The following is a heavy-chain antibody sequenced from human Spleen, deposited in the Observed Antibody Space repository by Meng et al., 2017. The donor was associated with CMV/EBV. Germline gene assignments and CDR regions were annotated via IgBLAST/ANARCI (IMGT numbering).Heavy chain of an antibody. CDR3: ARQRVAATDFDY. CDR1: GGSFSGYY. V-gene: IGHV4-34*01. CDR2: INHSGST. D-gene: IGHD2-15*01. Sequence: GSLRLSCAVYGGSFSGYYWSWIRQPPGKGLEWIGEINHSGSTNYNPSLKSRVTISVDTSKNQFSLKLSSVTAADTAVYYCARQRVAATDFDYWGQGTLVTVSS. J-gene: IGHJ4*02.